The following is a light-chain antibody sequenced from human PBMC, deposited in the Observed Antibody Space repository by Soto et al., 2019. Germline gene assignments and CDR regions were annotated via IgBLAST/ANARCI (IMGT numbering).Light chain of an antibody. Sequence: QSALTQPRSVSGSPGQSITISCTGTSSDVGGYNYVSWYQQHPGKAPKLMIYDVSKRPSGVPDRFSGSKSVNTASLTISGLQYEDEADYYCCSYAGGCTAVFGTGTQLTVL. V-gene: IGLV2-11*01. CDR1: SSDVGGYNY. J-gene: IGLJ7*01. CDR3: CSYAGGCTAV. CDR2: DVS.